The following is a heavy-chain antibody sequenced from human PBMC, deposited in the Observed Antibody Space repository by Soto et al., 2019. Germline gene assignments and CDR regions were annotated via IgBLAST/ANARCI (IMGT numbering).Heavy chain of an antibody. V-gene: IGHV4-59*01. CDR1: GGSISSYY. CDR3: ARGVVVIPSLLLYYYAMDV. Sequence: SETLSLTCTVSGGSISSYYWSWIRQPPGKRLEWIGYIYYSGSTNYNPSLKSRVTISVDTSKNQFSLKLSSVTAADTAVYYCARGVVVIPSLLLYYYAMDVWGQGTTVTVSS. J-gene: IGHJ6*02. D-gene: IGHD2-21*01. CDR2: IYYSGST.